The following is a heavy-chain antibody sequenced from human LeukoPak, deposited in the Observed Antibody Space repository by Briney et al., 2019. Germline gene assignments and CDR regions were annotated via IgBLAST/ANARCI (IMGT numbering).Heavy chain of an antibody. Sequence: SETLSLTCAVYGGSFSGYYWSWIRQPPGKGLEWIGEINHSGSTNYNPSLKSRVTISVDTSKNQFSPKLSSVTAADTAVYYCARHAYDSSGYYFDYWGQGTLVTVSS. J-gene: IGHJ4*02. CDR1: GGSFSGYY. V-gene: IGHV4-34*01. D-gene: IGHD3-22*01. CDR2: INHSGST. CDR3: ARHAYDSSGYYFDY.